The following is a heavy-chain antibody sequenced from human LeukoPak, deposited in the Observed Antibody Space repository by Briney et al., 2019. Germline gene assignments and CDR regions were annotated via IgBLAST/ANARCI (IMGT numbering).Heavy chain of an antibody. V-gene: IGHV1-2*02. J-gene: IGHJ5*02. Sequence: ASVKVSCKASGYTFTAYYMHWVRQAPGQGLEWMGLINPNGGGTNYAQKFQDRVTMTRDTSISTAYMELSRLRSDDTAVYYCARPDYYDSSGFDPWGQGTLVTVSS. CDR1: GYTFTAYY. CDR3: ARPDYYDSSGFDP. CDR2: INPNGGGT. D-gene: IGHD3-22*01.